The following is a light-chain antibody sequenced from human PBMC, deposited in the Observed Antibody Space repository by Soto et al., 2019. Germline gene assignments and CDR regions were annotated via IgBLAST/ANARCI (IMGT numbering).Light chain of an antibody. J-gene: IGKJ1*01. CDR3: QQYGDSPWA. V-gene: IGKV3-20*01. CDR2: GVS. CDR1: QRITGTY. Sequence: EIVLMQSPGTLSLSPGETVTLSCRASQRITGTYLAWYQQKPGQAPRLLISGVSFRAAGIPDRFSGSGSGTDFTLTVRGLEPEDFVVYYCQQYGDSPWAFGQGTKVEI.